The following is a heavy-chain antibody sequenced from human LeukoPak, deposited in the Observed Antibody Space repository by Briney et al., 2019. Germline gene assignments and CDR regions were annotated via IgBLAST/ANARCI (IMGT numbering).Heavy chain of an antibody. J-gene: IGHJ3*02. Sequence: PGGSLRLSCAASGFTFSNAWMSWVRQAPGKGLEWVGRIKSKTDGGTTDYAAPVKGRFTISRDDSKNTLYLQMNSLKTEDTAVYYCTTGSSTIFGVVILRAFDIWGQGTMVTVSS. CDR3: TTGSSTIFGVVILRAFDI. D-gene: IGHD3-3*01. CDR2: IKSKTDGGTT. CDR1: GFTFSNAW. V-gene: IGHV3-15*01.